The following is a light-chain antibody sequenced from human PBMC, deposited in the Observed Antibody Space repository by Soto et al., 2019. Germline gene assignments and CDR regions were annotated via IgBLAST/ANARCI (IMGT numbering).Light chain of an antibody. Sequence: EIVLTQSPATLSLSPGERATLSCRASQSISSSYLAWYQQKRGQAPRLLIYRASSRATGIPDRFSGSGSETDFTLTISRLEPEDFAVYYCQQRSNWPLTFGGGTKVEIK. J-gene: IGKJ4*01. V-gene: IGKV3D-20*02. CDR3: QQRSNWPLT. CDR1: QSISSSY. CDR2: RAS.